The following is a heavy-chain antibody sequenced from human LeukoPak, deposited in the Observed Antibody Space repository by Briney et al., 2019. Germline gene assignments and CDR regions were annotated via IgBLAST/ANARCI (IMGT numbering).Heavy chain of an antibody. CDR1: GGSFSDYY. V-gene: IGHV4-34*01. CDR2: INHVETA. Sequence: PSETLSLTCAVYGGSFSDYYWTWIRQPPGKGLEWIGEINHVETANYNPSLKSRVAISVDTSKSQFSLRLNSVTAADTAVYYCARPGDISSWYDYWGQGTVVTVSS. D-gene: IGHD6-13*01. CDR3: ARPGDISSWYDY. J-gene: IGHJ4*02.